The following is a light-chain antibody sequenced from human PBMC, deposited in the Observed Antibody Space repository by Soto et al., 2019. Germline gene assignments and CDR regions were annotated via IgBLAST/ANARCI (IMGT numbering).Light chain of an antibody. V-gene: IGKV1-5*01. J-gene: IGKJ1*01. Sequence: IRMTQSPSTLSASVGDGVTITCRASQSIGSSLAWYQQKPGKAPKLLIFDASSLERGVPSRFSGSGSGTAFTLTIRSLQPDDFSTYYCQQYNGYSRTFGQGTKVDIK. CDR1: QSIGSS. CDR2: DAS. CDR3: QQYNGYSRT.